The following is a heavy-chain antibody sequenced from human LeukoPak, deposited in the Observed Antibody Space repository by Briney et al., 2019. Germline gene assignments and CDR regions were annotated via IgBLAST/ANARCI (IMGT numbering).Heavy chain of an antibody. D-gene: IGHD2-2*01. V-gene: IGHV1-2*02. J-gene: IGHJ4*02. CDR1: GYTFTSYG. Sequence: ASVKVSCKASGYTFTSYGISWVRQAPGQGLEWMGWINPNSGGTNYAQKFQGRVTMTRDTSISTAYMELSRLRSDDTAVYYCARDWAVVVPAAMGEDFDYWGQGTLVTVSS. CDR3: ARDWAVVVPAAMGEDFDY. CDR2: INPNSGGT.